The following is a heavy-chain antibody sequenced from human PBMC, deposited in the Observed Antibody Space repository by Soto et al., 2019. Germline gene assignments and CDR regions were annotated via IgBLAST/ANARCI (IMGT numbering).Heavy chain of an antibody. CDR3: ARGGDGYKLSFDY. CDR1: GGTFSSYA. Sequence: SVKVSCKASGGTFSSYAISWVRQAPGQGLEWMGGIIPIFGTANYAQKFQGRVTITADESTSTAYMELSSLRSEDTAVYYCARGGDGYKLSFDYWGQGTLVTVSS. V-gene: IGHV1-69*13. J-gene: IGHJ4*02. D-gene: IGHD3-16*01. CDR2: IIPIFGTA.